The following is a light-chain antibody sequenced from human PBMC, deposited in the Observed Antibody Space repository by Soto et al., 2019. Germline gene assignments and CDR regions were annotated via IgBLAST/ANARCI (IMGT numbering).Light chain of an antibody. CDR1: SSDVGGYTY. CDR3: SSYTSSSTLV. CDR2: EVS. J-gene: IGLJ3*02. V-gene: IGLV2-14*01. Sequence: QSALTQPASVSGSPGQSITSSCTGTSSDVGGYTYVSWYQQHPGKAPKLIISEVSNRPSGVSHRFSGSKSGNTASLTISGLQAADEADYYCSSYTSSSTLVFGGGTKLTVL.